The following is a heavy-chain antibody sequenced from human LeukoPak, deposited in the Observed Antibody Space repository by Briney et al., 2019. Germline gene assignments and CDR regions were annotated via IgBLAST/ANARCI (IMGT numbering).Heavy chain of an antibody. D-gene: IGHD2-21*02. V-gene: IGHV4-4*07. Sequence: TPSETLSLTCTAPGGSISNYYWSWLRQPAGKGLDWIGRIYTSGRTNYNAPLKSRVTLSVDTSKNHFSLKLSSVTAADTAVYYCARDSHLPYCGGDCYPDHWGQGTLVTVSS. CDR3: ARDSHLPYCGGDCYPDH. CDR1: GGSISNYY. CDR2: IYTSGRT. J-gene: IGHJ4*02.